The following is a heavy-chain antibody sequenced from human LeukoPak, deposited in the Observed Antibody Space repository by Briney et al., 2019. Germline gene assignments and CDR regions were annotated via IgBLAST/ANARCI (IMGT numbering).Heavy chain of an antibody. CDR1: GCTFSSYA. D-gene: IGHD3-9*01. V-gene: IGHV1-69*13. CDR2: IIPIFGTA. J-gene: IGHJ4*02. Sequence: SVKVSCKASGCTFSSYAISWVRQAPGQGLEWMGGIIPIFGTANYAQKFQGRVTITADESTSTAYMELSSLRSEDTAVYYCARHYDILTGYAAGYWGQGTLVTVSS. CDR3: ARHYDILTGYAAGY.